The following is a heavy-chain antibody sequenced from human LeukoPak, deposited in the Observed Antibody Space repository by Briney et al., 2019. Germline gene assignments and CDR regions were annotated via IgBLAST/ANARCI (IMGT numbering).Heavy chain of an antibody. CDR3: ARGYMTTIVEWFDP. Sequence: ASVKVSCRASGYTFTSYGISWVRQAPGQGLEWMGWISANNGKTKYTQNLQGRVTMTTDTSTSTAYMELRSLRSDDAAVYYCARGYMTTIVEWFDPWGQGTLVTVSS. J-gene: IGHJ5*02. V-gene: IGHV1-18*01. D-gene: IGHD3-22*01. CDR2: ISANNGKT. CDR1: GYTFTSYG.